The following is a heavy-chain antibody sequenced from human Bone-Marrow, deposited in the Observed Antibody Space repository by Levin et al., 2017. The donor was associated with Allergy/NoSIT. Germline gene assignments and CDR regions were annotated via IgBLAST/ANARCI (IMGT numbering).Heavy chain of an antibody. D-gene: IGHD6-19*01. CDR2: ISGSGGST. J-gene: IGHJ4*02. V-gene: IGHV3-23*01. Sequence: PGGSLRLSCAASGFTFSSYAMSWVRQAPGKGLEWFSAISGSGGSTYYADSVKGRFTISRDNSKNTLYLQMNSLRAEDTAVYYCAKERVGQQWLEAPFDYWGQGTLVTVSS. CDR1: GFTFSSYA. CDR3: AKERVGQQWLEAPFDY.